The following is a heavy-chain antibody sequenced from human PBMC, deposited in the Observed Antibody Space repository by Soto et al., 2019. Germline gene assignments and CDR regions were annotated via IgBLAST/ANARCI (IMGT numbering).Heavy chain of an antibody. CDR3: ARSPRGFWESWTSY. V-gene: IGHV3-7*03. CDR2: SDQDVSDK. D-gene: IGHD3-16*01. Sequence: PEGPMRCSCAASAFTYPNHRRPRVRQAPRKGRKWVATSDQDVSDKSYVDSLKGRLTTPRDNAKNSLYLQINSLTDEDTAFYYCARSPRGFWESWTSYWGQGT. CDR1: AFTYPNHR. J-gene: IGHJ4*02.